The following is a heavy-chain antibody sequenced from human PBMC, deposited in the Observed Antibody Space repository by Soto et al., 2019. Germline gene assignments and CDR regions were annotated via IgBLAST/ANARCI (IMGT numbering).Heavy chain of an antibody. CDR1: GGSLSTATYY. D-gene: IGHD6-13*01. J-gene: IGHJ4*02. CDR3: ARMQGYSSFHPVDY. CDR2: IYYSGTT. V-gene: IGHV4-31*03. Sequence: TLSLTCTVSGGSLSTATYYWSWIRQHPGKGLEWIGYIYYSGTTYYNPSLKGRVTISLDTSKDQFSLKLSSVTAADTAVYYCARMQGYSSFHPVDYWGQGTLVTVSS.